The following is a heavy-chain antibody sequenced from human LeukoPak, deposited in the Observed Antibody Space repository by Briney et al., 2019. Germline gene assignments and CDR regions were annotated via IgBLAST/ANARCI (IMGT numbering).Heavy chain of an antibody. Sequence: PGGSLRLSCAASGFTFSSYSMNWVRQAPGKGLEWVSYISSSSSTIYYADSVKGRFTISRDNAKNSLYLQMNSLRAEDTAVYYCAKDLSGSYSRGFNYWGQGTLVTVSS. CDR1: GFTFSSYS. CDR3: AKDLSGSYSRGFNY. J-gene: IGHJ4*02. D-gene: IGHD1-26*01. V-gene: IGHV3-48*01. CDR2: ISSSSSTI.